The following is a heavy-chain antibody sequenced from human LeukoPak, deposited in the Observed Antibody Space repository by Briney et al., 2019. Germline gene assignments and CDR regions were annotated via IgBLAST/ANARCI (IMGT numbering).Heavy chain of an antibody. CDR1: GLTFSRYE. CDR3: GRGGYYDSSGYPYYFDY. J-gene: IGHJ4*02. D-gene: IGHD3-22*01. Sequence: GGSLSLSCAPSGLTFSRYEMNWDRQVQGKGREWVAYTRSSGSTIHYADSVKGRFTISRDNARNSLYLQMNSLRAEDTAVYYCGRGGYYDSSGYPYYFDYWGQGTLVSVSS. CDR2: TRSSGSTI. V-gene: IGHV3-48*03.